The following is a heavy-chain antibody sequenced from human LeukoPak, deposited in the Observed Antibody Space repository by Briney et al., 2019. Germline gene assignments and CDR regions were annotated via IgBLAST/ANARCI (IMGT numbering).Heavy chain of an antibody. D-gene: IGHD4-23*01. Sequence: GRSLRLSCAASGFIFSSYGIHWVRQAPGKGLEWVAAISYDGSNKYYADSVKGRFFISRDNSKNTLYLQMNSLRAEDTAAYYCAKTGGNTPTDYYFDYWGQGTLVTVSS. J-gene: IGHJ4*02. V-gene: IGHV3-30*18. CDR1: GFIFSSYG. CDR2: ISYDGSNK. CDR3: AKTGGNTPTDYYFDY.